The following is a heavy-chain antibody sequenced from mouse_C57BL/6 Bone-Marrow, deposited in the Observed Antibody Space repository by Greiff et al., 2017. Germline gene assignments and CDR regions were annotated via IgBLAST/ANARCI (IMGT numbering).Heavy chain of an antibody. CDR1: GYTFTSYW. CDR3: ARRGYPYWYFDV. V-gene: IGHV1-61*01. J-gene: IGHJ1*03. CDR2: IYPSDSET. Sequence: VQLQQPGAELVRPGSSVKLSCKASGYTFTSYWMDWVKQRPGQGLEWIGNIYPSDSETHYNQKFKDQATLTVDKSSSTAYMQLSSLTSEDSAVYYCARRGYPYWYFDVWGTGTTVTVSS.